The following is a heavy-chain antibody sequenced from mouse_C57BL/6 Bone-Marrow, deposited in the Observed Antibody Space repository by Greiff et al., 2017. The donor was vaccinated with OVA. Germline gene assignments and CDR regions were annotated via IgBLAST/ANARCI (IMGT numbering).Heavy chain of an antibody. D-gene: IGHD1-1*01. CDR2: IYPRSGNT. CDR1: GYTFTSYG. CDR3: AREDYYGSSHWYFDG. Sequence: VKLLESGAELARPGASVKLSCKASGYTFTSYGISWVKQRTGQGLEWIGEIYPRSGNTYYNEKFKGKATLTADKSSSTAYMELRSLTSEDSAVYFCAREDYYGSSHWYFDGWGTGTTVTVSS. V-gene: IGHV1-81*01. J-gene: IGHJ1*03.